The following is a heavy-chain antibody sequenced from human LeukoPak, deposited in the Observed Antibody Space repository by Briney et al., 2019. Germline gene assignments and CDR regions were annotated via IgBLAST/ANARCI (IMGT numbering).Heavy chain of an antibody. Sequence: PGRSLRLSCAASGFTFSSYAMDWVRQAPGKGLEWVAVVWYDESQKYYADSVKGRFTISRDNSKDTLYLQMNSLRVEDTAVYYCAREGGETYYLLDYWGQGTLVTVSS. D-gene: IGHD1-26*01. V-gene: IGHV3-33*01. CDR3: AREGGETYYLLDY. J-gene: IGHJ4*02. CDR2: VWYDESQK. CDR1: GFTFSSYA.